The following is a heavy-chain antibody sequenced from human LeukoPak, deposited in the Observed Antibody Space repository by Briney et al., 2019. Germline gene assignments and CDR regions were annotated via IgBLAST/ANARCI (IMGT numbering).Heavy chain of an antibody. D-gene: IGHD6-6*01. CDR2: ISGSGGST. CDR1: EFTFSSYA. V-gene: IGHV3-23*01. J-gene: IGHJ4*02. CDR3: ANAAQVAGRPNLGGHFDY. Sequence: PGGALRLSCAASEFTFSSYAMSWVRQAPGRGLEWVSTISGSGGSTYYAESVKGRFTISRDNNKNTLYLQMNSLRDEDTAVYYCANAAQVAGRPNLGGHFDYWGQGTLVTVSS.